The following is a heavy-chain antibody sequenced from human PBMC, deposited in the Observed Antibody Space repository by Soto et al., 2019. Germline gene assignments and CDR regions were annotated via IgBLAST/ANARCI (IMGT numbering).Heavy chain of an antibody. Sequence: SETLSLTCTVSGGSISSGGYYWSWIRQHPGKGVEWIGYIYYSGSTYYNPSLKSRVTISVDTSKNQFSLKLSSVTAADTAVYYCARDQGNWFDPWGQGTLVTVSS. CDR1: GGSISSGGYY. CDR2: IYYSGST. CDR3: ARDQGNWFDP. J-gene: IGHJ5*02. V-gene: IGHV4-31*03.